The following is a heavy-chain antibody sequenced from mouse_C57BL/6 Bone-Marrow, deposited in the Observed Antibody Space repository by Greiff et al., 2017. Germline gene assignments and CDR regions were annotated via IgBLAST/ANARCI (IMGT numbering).Heavy chain of an antibody. D-gene: IGHD2-2*01. CDR2: IDPSDSYT. CDR3: AREGMVRKGFDY. J-gene: IGHJ2*01. CDR1: GYTFTSYW. Sequence: VQLQQPGAELVKPGASVKLSCKASGYTFTSYWMQWVKQRPGQGLEWIGEIDPSDSYTNYNQKFKGKATLTVDTSSSTAYLQLSSLTSEDSAVYYGAREGMVRKGFDYWGQGTTLTVSS. V-gene: IGHV1-50*01.